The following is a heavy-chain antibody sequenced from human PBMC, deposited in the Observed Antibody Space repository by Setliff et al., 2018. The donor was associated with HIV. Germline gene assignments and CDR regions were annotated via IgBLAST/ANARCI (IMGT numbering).Heavy chain of an antibody. CDR2: FYPGDSDT. V-gene: IGHV5-51*01. CDR3: ARAPNSPYYSNFWYADH. J-gene: IGHJ5*02. Sequence: PGESLKISCKTSGYSFNTYWIGWVRQMPGKGLEWMAIFYPGDSDTRYSPSFQSQVTVSADKPIGTAYLQWDSLKASDTALYFCARAPNSPYYSNFWYADHWGQGTLVTVSS. D-gene: IGHD3-22*01. CDR1: GYSFNTYW.